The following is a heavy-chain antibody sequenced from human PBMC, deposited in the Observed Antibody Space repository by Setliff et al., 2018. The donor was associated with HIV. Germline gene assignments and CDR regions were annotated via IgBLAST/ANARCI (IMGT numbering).Heavy chain of an antibody. J-gene: IGHJ4*02. CDR2: IDWDDNT. CDR3: EHRPRWFGELSVCLS. V-gene: IGHV2-70*12. CDR1: AFSLTTRGMS. Sequence: ESGPTLVNPTQTLTLTCTFSAFSLTTRGMSVSWIRQPPGKALEWLPRIDWDDNTYYSTSLKTRLTLSKDPSKNQVVLTMTNIDPVDTATYYFEHRPRWFGELSVCLSWGQGTLGTVSS. D-gene: IGHD3-10*01.